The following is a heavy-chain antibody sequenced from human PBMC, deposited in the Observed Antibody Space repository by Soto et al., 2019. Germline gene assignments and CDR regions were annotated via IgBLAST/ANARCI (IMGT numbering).Heavy chain of an antibody. D-gene: IGHD5-12*01. Sequence: QITLKESGPPLVKPTQTLTLTCNFSGFSLTNKGVGVGWIRQPPRKALEWLGIIYWDDDKRYRPSLNNRLTITKYTSKNQVVLTMTNVDTVDTATYYCAHLHANIGYDWRYDPWGQGTLVTVSS. J-gene: IGHJ5*02. V-gene: IGHV2-5*02. CDR1: GFSLTNKGVG. CDR3: AHLHANIGYDWRYDP. CDR2: IYWDDDK.